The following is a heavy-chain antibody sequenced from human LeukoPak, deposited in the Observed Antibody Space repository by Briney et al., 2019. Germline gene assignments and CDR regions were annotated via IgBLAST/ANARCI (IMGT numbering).Heavy chain of an antibody. CDR2: INAKSGGT. J-gene: IGHJ3*02. V-gene: IGHV1-2*02. CDR1: GYTFTGYY. CDR3: ARGGTGYSSGWLRAFDI. Sequence: GASVKVSCKASGYTFTGYYMHWVRQAPGQGLEWMGWINAKSGGTNYAQKFQGRVIMTRDTSISTVYMELSSLRSDDTAVYYCARGGTGYSSGWLRAFDIWGQGTMVTVSS. D-gene: IGHD6-19*01.